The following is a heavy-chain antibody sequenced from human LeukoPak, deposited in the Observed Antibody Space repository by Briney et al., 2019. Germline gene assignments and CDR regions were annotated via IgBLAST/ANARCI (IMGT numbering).Heavy chain of an antibody. D-gene: IGHD3-9*01. CDR2: IIPIFGTA. Sequence: GASVKVSCKASGYTFTSYGISWVRQAPGQGLEWMGRIIPIFGTANYAQKFQGRVTITTDESTSTAYMELSSLRSEDTAVYYCARQYDILTGHLDYWGQGTLVTVSS. CDR3: ARQYDILTGHLDY. J-gene: IGHJ4*02. CDR1: GYTFTSYG. V-gene: IGHV1-69*05.